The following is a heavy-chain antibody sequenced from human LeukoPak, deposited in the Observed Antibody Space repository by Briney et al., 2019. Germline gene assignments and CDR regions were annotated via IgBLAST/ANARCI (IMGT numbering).Heavy chain of an antibody. CDR3: ARAWTRRGRTDYGDLLGPFPT. CDR1: GYTFTSCD. CDR2: MNPNSGNT. V-gene: IGHV1-8*01. Sequence: ASVKVSCKASGYTFTSCDINWVRQATGQGLEWMGWMNPNSGNTGYAQKFQGRVTMTRNTSISTAYMELSSLRSEDTAVYYCARAWTRRGRTDYGDLLGPFPTWGQGTLVTVSS. J-gene: IGHJ4*02. D-gene: IGHD4-17*01.